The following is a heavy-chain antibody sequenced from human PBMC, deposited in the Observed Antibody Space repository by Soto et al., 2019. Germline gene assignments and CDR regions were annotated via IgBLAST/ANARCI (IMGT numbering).Heavy chain of an antibody. Sequence: QVQLVQSGAEVKKPGSSVKVSCKASGGNFNNYAISWVRQAPAQGLQWMGGIIPIIDTTHYAQKLQGRVTISAERGRTTVYMALSGLTSDDSATYFCARAPRDRDAFSLWGQGTVVTVSS. CDR3: ARAPRDRDAFSL. CDR1: GGNFNNYA. V-gene: IGHV1-69*06. CDR2: IIPIIDTT. D-gene: IGHD2-21*01. J-gene: IGHJ3*01.